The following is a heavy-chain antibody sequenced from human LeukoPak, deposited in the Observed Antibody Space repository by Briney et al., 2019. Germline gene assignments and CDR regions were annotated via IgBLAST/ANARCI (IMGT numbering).Heavy chain of an antibody. CDR2: INHSGST. Sequence: SETLSLTCAVSGGSFSGYYWSWIRQPPGKGLEWIGEINHSGSTNYNPSLKSRVTISVDTSKNQFSLKLSSVTAADTAVYYCARGDFYGSGLGYYFDYRGQGTLVTVSS. CDR1: GGSFSGYY. D-gene: IGHD3-10*01. J-gene: IGHJ4*02. V-gene: IGHV4-34*01. CDR3: ARGDFYGSGLGYYFDY.